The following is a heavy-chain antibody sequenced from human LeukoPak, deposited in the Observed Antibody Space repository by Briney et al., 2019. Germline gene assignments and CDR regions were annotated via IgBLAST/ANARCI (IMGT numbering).Heavy chain of an antibody. V-gene: IGHV1-69*02. CDR3: ARILGYCSSTSCGNWFDP. J-gene: IGHJ5*02. D-gene: IGHD2-2*01. CDR2: IIPILGIA. Sequence: GASVKVSCKASGYTFTGYYMHWVRQAPGQGLEWMGRIIPILGIANYAQKFQGRVTITADKSTSTAYMELSSLRSEDTAVYYCARILGYCSSTSCGNWFDPWGQGTLVTVSS. CDR1: GYTFTGYY.